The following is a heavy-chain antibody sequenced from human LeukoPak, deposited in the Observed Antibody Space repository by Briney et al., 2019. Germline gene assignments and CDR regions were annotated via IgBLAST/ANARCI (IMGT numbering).Heavy chain of an antibody. CDR2: ISYDGSNK. CDR1: GFTFSSYA. CDR3: ARGDYDFWSKYGMDV. J-gene: IGHJ6*02. Sequence: GGSLRLSCAASGFTFSSYAMHWVRQAPGKGLEWVAVISYDGSNKYYADSVKGRFTISRDNSKNTLCLQMNSLRAEDTAVYYCARGDYDFWSKYGMDVWGQGTTVTVSS. V-gene: IGHV3-30*04. D-gene: IGHD3-3*01.